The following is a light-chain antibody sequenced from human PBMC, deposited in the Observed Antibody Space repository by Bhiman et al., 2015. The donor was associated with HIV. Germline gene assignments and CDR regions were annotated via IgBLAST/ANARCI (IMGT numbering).Light chain of an antibody. V-gene: IGLV6-57*01. CDR2: AND. CDR1: SGSIAHNY. CDR3: QSYDVSNRVI. J-gene: IGLJ2*01. Sequence: NFMLTQPHSVSESPGKTVTIFCTRTSGSIAHNYVQWYQQRPGSSPTILIFANDQRPSEVPDRFSGSVDTSSDSASLSISGLQTEDEADYYCQSYDVSNRVIFGGGTKLTVL.